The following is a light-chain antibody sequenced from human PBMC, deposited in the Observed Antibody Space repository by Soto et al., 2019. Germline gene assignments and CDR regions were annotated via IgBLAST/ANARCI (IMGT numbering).Light chain of an antibody. Sequence: QSVLTQPRSVSGSLGQSVTISCTGTYSDVGSYNLVSWYQQHPGKAPRLIISEVSKRPSGVSNRFSGSKSGNTASLTISGLQAEDEANYYCCSYAGTTTYVFGTGTKLTVL. V-gene: IGLV2-23*02. CDR3: CSYAGTTTYV. CDR2: EVS. CDR1: YSDVGSYNL. J-gene: IGLJ1*01.